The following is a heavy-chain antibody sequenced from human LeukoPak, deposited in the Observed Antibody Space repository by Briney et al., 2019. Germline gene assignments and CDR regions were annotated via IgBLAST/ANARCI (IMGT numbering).Heavy chain of an antibody. V-gene: IGHV4-39*01. CDR3: ARQGEGGRAFDI. Sequence: SETLSLTCTVSGASISSSSYYWGWIRQPPGKGLEWIGNIYYSGSTYYNPSLKSRVTISVDSSKNQFSLKLSSVTAADTVVYYCARQGEGGRAFDIWGQGTMVTVSS. D-gene: IGHD1-26*01. CDR2: IYYSGST. J-gene: IGHJ3*02. CDR1: GASISSSSYY.